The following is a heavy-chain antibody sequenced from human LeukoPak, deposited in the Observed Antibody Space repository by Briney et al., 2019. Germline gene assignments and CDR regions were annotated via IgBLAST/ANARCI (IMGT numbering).Heavy chain of an antibody. CDR3: ARVVQRLDLSLFGDLEYYFDY. CDR1: GGSISSGDYY. J-gene: IGHJ4*02. CDR2: IYYSGST. D-gene: IGHD2-21*01. Sequence: SQTLSLTCTVSGGSISSGDYYWSSIRQPPGNGLEWIGYIYYSGSTYYNPSLKSRVTISVDTSKNQFSLKLSSVTAADTAVYYCARVVQRLDLSLFGDLEYYFDYWGQGTLVTVSS. V-gene: IGHV4-30-4*01.